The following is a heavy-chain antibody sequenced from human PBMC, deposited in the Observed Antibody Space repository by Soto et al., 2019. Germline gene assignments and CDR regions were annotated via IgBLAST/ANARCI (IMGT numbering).Heavy chain of an antibody. CDR3: ARDPGNCSGVSCYSQYFDL. V-gene: IGHV3-21*01. CDR2: FNSRGS. CDR1: GFTFSAYS. Sequence: EVQLAESGGGLVKPGGSLRLSCAASGFTFSAYSMNWVRQAPGKGLEWVSSFNSRGSYADSVKGRFTISRDNANNSLYLQMSSLRAEDTAVYYCARDPGNCSGVSCYSQYFDLWGRGTLVTVSS. D-gene: IGHD2-15*01. J-gene: IGHJ2*01.